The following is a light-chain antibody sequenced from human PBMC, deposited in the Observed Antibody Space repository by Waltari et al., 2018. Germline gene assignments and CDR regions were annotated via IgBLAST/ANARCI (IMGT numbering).Light chain of an antibody. CDR3: QQFGSSPRT. V-gene: IGKV3-20*01. J-gene: IGKJ1*01. Sequence: DIVLKQSPATPSLSLAERATLSCWASQSVSRNYLAWYQQKPGQAPRLLIYDASSRATGVSDRFSGSGSGTDFTLTISRLEPEDFAVYFCQQFGSSPRTFGQGTKVEI. CDR1: QSVSRNY. CDR2: DAS.